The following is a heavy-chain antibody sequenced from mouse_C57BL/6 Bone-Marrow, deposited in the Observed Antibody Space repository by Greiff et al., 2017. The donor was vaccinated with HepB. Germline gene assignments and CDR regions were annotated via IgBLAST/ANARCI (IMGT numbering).Heavy chain of an antibody. CDR1: GYTFTDYE. CDR3: TFHGSSLWNAMDY. D-gene: IGHD1-1*01. CDR2: IDPETGGT. J-gene: IGHJ4*01. V-gene: IGHV1-15*01. Sequence: VQLQQSVAELVRPGASVTLSCKASGYTFTDYEMHWVKQTPVHGLEWIGAIDPETGGTAYNQKFMGKAILTVDKSSSTAYMELRSLASEDSGVYCYTFHGSSLWNAMDYWGEGTSGTVLS.